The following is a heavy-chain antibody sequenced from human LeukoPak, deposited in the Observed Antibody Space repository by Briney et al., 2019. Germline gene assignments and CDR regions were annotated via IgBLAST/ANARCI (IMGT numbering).Heavy chain of an antibody. V-gene: IGHV3-33*01. J-gene: IGHJ4*02. CDR3: ALDYSSSFDY. D-gene: IGHD4-11*01. Sequence: GGSLRLSCAASGFTFSSYGMHWVRQAPGKGLGWVAVIWYDGSNKYYADSVKGRFTISRDNSKNTLYLQMNSLRAEDTAVYYCALDYSSSFDYWGQGTLVTVSS. CDR1: GFTFSSYG. CDR2: IWYDGSNK.